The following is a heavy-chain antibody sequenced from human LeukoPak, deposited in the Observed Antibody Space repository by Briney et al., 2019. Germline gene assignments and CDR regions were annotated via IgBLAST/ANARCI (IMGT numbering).Heavy chain of an antibody. CDR3: ARVGPPAVAGTNDAFDI. CDR2: ISGSGGST. CDR1: GFTVSSNY. V-gene: IGHV3-53*01. D-gene: IGHD6-19*01. Sequence: GGSLRLSCAASGFTVSSNYTSWVRQAPGKGLEWVSAISGSGGSTYYTDSVKGRFTISRDNSKNTLYLQMNSLRAEDTAVYYCARVGPPAVAGTNDAFDIWGQGTMVTVSS. J-gene: IGHJ3*02.